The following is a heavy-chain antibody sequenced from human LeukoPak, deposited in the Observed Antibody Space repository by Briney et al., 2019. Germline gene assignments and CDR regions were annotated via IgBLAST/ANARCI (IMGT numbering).Heavy chain of an antibody. D-gene: IGHD4-17*01. CDR1: GGSISSYY. Sequence: SETLSLTCTVSGGSISSYYWSWIRQPPGKGLEWIGYIYYSGSTNYNPSLKSRVTISVDTSKNQFSLKLSSVTAADTAMYYCARALGVTTNYYYMDVWGKGTTVTVSS. CDR2: IYYSGST. V-gene: IGHV4-59*01. J-gene: IGHJ6*03. CDR3: ARALGVTTNYYYMDV.